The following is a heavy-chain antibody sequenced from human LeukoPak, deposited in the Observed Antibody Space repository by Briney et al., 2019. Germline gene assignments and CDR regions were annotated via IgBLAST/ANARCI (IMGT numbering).Heavy chain of an antibody. CDR2: IWYDGSNK. V-gene: IGHV3-33*01. Sequence: TGGSLRLSCAASGFTFSSYGMHWVRQAPGKGLEWVAVIWYDGSNKYYPDSVKGRFTISRDNSKNTLYLQMNSLRAEDTAVYYCARADILTGYHLDYWGQGTLVTVSS. CDR3: ARADILTGYHLDY. CDR1: GFTFSSYG. J-gene: IGHJ4*02. D-gene: IGHD3-9*01.